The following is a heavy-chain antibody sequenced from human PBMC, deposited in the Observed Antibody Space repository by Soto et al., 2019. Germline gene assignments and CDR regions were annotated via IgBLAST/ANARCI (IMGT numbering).Heavy chain of an antibody. D-gene: IGHD6-6*01. CDR3: ARVSAARKPFDY. CDR1: GGTFSSYA. Sequence: SVKVSCKASGGTFSSYAISWVRQAPGQGLEGMGGIIPIFGTANYAQKFQGRVTITADESTSTAYMELSSLRSEDTAVYYCARVSAARKPFDYWGQGTLVTVSS. J-gene: IGHJ4*02. CDR2: IIPIFGTA. V-gene: IGHV1-69*13.